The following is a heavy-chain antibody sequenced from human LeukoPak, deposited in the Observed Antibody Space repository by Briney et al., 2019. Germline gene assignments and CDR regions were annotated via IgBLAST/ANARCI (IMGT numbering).Heavy chain of an antibody. CDR2: ISAYNGNT. D-gene: IGHD6-19*01. Sequence: GASVKVSCKASGYTFTSYGISWVRQAPGQGLEWMGWISAYNGNTNYAQKLQGRVTMATDTSTGTAYMELRSLRSDDTAVYYCARVSGRAGWLVRDYYYYYMDVWGKGTTVTISS. CDR3: ARVSGRAGWLVRDYYYYYMDV. V-gene: IGHV1-18*01. CDR1: GYTFTSYG. J-gene: IGHJ6*03.